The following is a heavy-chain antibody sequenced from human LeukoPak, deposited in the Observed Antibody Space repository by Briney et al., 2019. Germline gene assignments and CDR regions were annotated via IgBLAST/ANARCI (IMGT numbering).Heavy chain of an antibody. CDR2: IWSDGTNQ. CDR1: RFPFSHYG. CDR3: AKDAQRGFDYSNSLEY. V-gene: IGHV3-33*06. D-gene: IGHD4-11*01. Sequence: GGSLRLSCVASQFRFPFSHYGMHWVRQAPGRGLEWVAVIWSDGTNQYYADSVKGRFTISRDNSQNTVYLQMNSLRVEDTAVYFCAKDAQRGFDYSNSLEYWGQGTLVTDSS. J-gene: IGHJ4*02.